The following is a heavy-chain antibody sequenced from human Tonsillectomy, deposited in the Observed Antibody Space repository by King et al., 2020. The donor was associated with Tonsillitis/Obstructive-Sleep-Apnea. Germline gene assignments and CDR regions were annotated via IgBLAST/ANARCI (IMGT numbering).Heavy chain of an antibody. CDR1: GGSISSSSYY. Sequence: LQLQESGPGLVKPSETLSLTCTVSGGSISSSSYYWGWIRQPPGKGLEWIGSIYYSGSTYYNPSLKSRVTISVDTSKNQFSLKLSSVTAADTAVYYCATLWSGYYFPASHQDYWGQGTLVTVSS. CDR2: IYYSGST. D-gene: IGHD3-3*01. V-gene: IGHV4-39*01. J-gene: IGHJ4*02. CDR3: ATLWSGYYFPASHQDY.